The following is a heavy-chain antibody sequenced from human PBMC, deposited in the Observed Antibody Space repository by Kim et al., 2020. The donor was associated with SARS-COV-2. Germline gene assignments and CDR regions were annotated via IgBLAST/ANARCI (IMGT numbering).Heavy chain of an antibody. CDR1: GDSISSCY. V-gene: IGHV4-59*01. J-gene: IGHJ4*02. CDR2: IHNSGST. CDR3: ARVLSSSSWHFDY. D-gene: IGHD6-13*01. Sequence: SETLSLTCSVSGDSISSCYWSWIRQPPGKGLEWIGYIHNSGSTNYNPSLKSRVTISVDTSQNQLSLKLSSVTAADTAMYYCARVLSSSSWHFDYWGQGALVIVSS.